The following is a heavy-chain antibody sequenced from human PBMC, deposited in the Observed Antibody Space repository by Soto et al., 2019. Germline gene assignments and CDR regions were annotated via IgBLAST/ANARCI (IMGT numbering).Heavy chain of an antibody. D-gene: IGHD5-12*01. J-gene: IGHJ4*02. CDR1: DDSIRAYS. V-gene: IGHV4-59*01. CDR3: AREGNLGRWLQPLDF. Sequence: SQPHSHTSTVADDSIRAYSWRRVRKPPGKGLGWIGNIHYNGNTKYNPSLKSRVSMSVDTSKNQFSLRLISVTAADTAKYFCAREGNLGRWLQPLDFWGQGTLVTVSS. CDR2: IHYNGNT.